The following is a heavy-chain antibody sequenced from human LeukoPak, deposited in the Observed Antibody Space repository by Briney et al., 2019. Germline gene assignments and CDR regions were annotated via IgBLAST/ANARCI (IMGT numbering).Heavy chain of an antibody. CDR3: ARDREEYYDYVWGRSDAFDI. Sequence: SVKVSCKASGYNFTTYSIIWVRQAPGQGLEWMGGIIPIFGTANYAQKFQGRVTITADESTSTAYMELSSLRSEDTAVYYCARDREEYYDYVWGRSDAFDIWGQGTMVTVSS. CDR1: GYNFTTYS. J-gene: IGHJ3*02. V-gene: IGHV1-69*13. CDR2: IIPIFGTA. D-gene: IGHD3-16*01.